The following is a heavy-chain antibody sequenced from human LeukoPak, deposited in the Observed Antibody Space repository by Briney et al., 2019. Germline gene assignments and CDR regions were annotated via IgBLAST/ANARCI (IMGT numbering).Heavy chain of an antibody. V-gene: IGHV3-66*02. D-gene: IGHD3-3*01. CDR2: IYSGGST. J-gene: IGHJ4*02. Sequence: GGSLRLSCAASGFTVSSNYMSWARQAPGKGLEWVSVIYSGGSTYYADSVKGRFTISRDNSMNTLYLQMNSLRAEDTAVYYCARDLRLTTIFGVVSNWGQGTLVTVSS. CDR1: GFTVSSNY. CDR3: ARDLRLTTIFGVVSN.